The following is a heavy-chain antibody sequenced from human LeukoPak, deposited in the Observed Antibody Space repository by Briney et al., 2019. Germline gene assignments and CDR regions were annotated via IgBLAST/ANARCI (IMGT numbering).Heavy chain of an antibody. CDR3: ARHEGSGWYFDY. J-gene: IGHJ4*02. Sequence: PSETLSLTCTVSGGSISSSSYYWDWIRQPPGKGLEWIGNLYDSGSTHYNPSLKSRVTISVDTSKNQFSLKLSSVTAADTAVYYCARHEGSGWYFDYWGQGTLVTVSS. D-gene: IGHD6-19*01. CDR2: LYDSGST. V-gene: IGHV4-39*01. CDR1: GGSISSSSYY.